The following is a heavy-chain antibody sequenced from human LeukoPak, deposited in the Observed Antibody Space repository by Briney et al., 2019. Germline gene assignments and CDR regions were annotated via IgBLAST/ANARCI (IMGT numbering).Heavy chain of an antibody. CDR2: ISPYNGDR. J-gene: IGHJ5*02. CDR1: GYTFTNYA. D-gene: IGHD3-16*02. V-gene: IGHV1-18*01. CDR3: ARLRLGELSLGFDP. Sequence: ASVKVSCKATGYTFTNYAITWVRQAPGQGPEWMGWISPYNGDRRDALKFQDRVTMTTDTSTTTAYMELRSLRSDDTAVYYCARLRLGELSLGFDPWGQGTLVTVSS.